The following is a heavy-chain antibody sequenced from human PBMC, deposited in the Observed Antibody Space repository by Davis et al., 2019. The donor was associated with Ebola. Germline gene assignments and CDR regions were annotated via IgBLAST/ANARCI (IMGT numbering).Heavy chain of an antibody. CDR1: GFRVSGPY. D-gene: IGHD5-12*01. CDR2: ISGSGGST. CDR3: VRPNSGYDWRGFDS. V-gene: IGHV3-23*01. Sequence: PGGSLRLSCAASGFRVSGPYMSWVRQAPGKGLEWVSAISGSGGSTYYADSVKGRFTISRDNSGNTLFLQMNSLRADDTAVYYCVRPNSGYDWRGFDSWGQGTLVIVSS. J-gene: IGHJ4*02.